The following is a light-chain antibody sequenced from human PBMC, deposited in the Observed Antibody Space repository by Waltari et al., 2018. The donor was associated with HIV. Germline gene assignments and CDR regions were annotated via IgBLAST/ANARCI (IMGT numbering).Light chain of an antibody. CDR2: EVT. V-gene: IGLV2-14*01. Sequence: QSALTQPASVSGSPGQSITISCTGTGSDVGGYNYVSWYQHHPGKAPKLMIYEVTNRPSGVSNRFSGSKSGNTASLTISGLQAEDEADYYCSSYTSSSTLYVVFGGGTKLTVL. J-gene: IGLJ2*01. CDR1: GSDVGGYNY. CDR3: SSYTSSSTLYVV.